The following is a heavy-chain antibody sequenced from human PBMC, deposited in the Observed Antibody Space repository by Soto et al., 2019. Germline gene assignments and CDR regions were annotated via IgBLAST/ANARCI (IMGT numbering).Heavy chain of an antibody. J-gene: IGHJ4*02. Sequence: PSETLSLTCTVSGGSMSSSSYYWGWIRQPPGTGLEWVGSIYYSGSSYYNPSLKSRVTISVDTSKSQFSLRLSSVTAADTAVYYCARHDRQGSTYYDFWSGYYPFDYWGQGTLVTVSS. CDR3: ARHDRQGSTYYDFWSGYYPFDY. D-gene: IGHD3-3*01. CDR1: GGSMSSSSYY. V-gene: IGHV4-39*01. CDR2: IYYSGSS.